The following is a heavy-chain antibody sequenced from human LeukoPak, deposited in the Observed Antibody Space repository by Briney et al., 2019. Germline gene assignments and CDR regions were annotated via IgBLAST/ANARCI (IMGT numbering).Heavy chain of an antibody. J-gene: IGHJ6*02. D-gene: IGHD5-18*01. Sequence: GGSLRLSCAASGFTFSSSNMNWVRQAPGKGLEWVSYNSSSSRTTYYADSVKGRFTISRDNAKNSLYLQMNSLRAEDTAVYYCARDPYSSDYYGTDVWGQGTTVTVSS. CDR3: ARDPYSSDYYGTDV. CDR1: GFTFSSSN. V-gene: IGHV3-48*01. CDR2: NSSSSRTT.